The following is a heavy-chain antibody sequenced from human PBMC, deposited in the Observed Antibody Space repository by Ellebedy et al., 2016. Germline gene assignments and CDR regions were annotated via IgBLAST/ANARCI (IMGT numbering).Heavy chain of an antibody. CDR2: ISRSGAIT. Sequence: GGSLRLXXAGSGFTFSDYGMSWVRRAPGRGLEWVSAISRSGAITYYADSVKGRFTIYRDNSGNTMYLQMNSLRVEDTAVYYCARKRDGSYIDYWGQGALVTVSS. J-gene: IGHJ4*02. CDR1: GFTFSDYG. V-gene: IGHV3-23*01. CDR3: ARKRDGSYIDY. D-gene: IGHD2-15*01.